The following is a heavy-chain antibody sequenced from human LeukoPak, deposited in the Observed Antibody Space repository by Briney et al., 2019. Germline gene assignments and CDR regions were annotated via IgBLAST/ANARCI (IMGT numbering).Heavy chain of an antibody. V-gene: IGHV4-59*08. CDR1: GGSISTYY. CDR3: ARHSYTPFDY. D-gene: IGHD2-2*02. Sequence: SETLSLTCSVSGGSISTYYWSWIRQSPGKGLEWIGYIYHNGDTNYNPSFKSRVTISVDTSKNQFSLRLMSVTTADTAIYYCARHSYTPFDYWGQGSLVTVSS. CDR2: IYHNGDT. J-gene: IGHJ4*02.